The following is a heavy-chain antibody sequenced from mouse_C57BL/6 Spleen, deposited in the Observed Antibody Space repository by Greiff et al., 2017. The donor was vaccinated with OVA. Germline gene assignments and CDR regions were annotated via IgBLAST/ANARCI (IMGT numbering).Heavy chain of an antibody. Sequence: QVQLQQSGPELVKPGASVKISCKASGYAFSSSWMNWVKQRPGKGLEWIGRIYPGDGDTNYNGKFKGKATLTADKSSSTAYMQLSSLTSEDSAVYFCASEAIYGSSSFDYWGQGTTLTVSS. V-gene: IGHV1-82*01. J-gene: IGHJ2*01. D-gene: IGHD1-1*01. CDR2: IYPGDGDT. CDR3: ASEAIYGSSSFDY. CDR1: GYAFSSSW.